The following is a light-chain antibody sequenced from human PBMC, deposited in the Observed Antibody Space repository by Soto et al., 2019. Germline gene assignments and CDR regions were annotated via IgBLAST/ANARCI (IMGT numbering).Light chain of an antibody. CDR1: QSISHW. V-gene: IGKV1-5*01. J-gene: IGKJ1*01. CDR2: NAD. CDR3: QQYETFSGT. Sequence: DIQMSQSPATLSASVGDSVTISCRASQSISHWLAWYQQKPGKAPKILIYNADTLESGVPSRFSGSGYGTEFILTISSLQPDDFATYYCQQYETFSGTFGPGTKVDIK.